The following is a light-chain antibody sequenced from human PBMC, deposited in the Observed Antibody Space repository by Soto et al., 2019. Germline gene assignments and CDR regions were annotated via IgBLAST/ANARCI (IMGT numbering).Light chain of an antibody. J-gene: IGKJ5*01. CDR2: GTS. V-gene: IGKV3D-15*01. CDR1: QSISRD. Sequence: EIVMTQSPATLSVSPGERVTLSCRASQSISRDLAWYQQKPGQAPRLLIYGTSTRATDIPARFSGSGSGTEFTLTSSSRQSEDFAVYYCQEYHDWPPITFGPGTRLEI. CDR3: QEYHDWPPIT.